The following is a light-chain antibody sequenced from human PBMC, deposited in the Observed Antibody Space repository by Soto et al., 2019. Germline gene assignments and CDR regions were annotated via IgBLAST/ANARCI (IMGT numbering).Light chain of an antibody. CDR2: GNS. V-gene: IGLV1-40*01. CDR3: QSYDSSLSGGV. CDR1: SSXIGAGYD. J-gene: IGLJ3*02. Sequence: QSVLTQPPSVSGAPGQRVTISCTGSSSXIGAGYDVHWYQQLPGTAPKLLIYGNSNRPSGVPDRFSGSKSGTSASLAITGXXAXXXXXXYCQSYDSSLSGGVFGGGTKLTVL.